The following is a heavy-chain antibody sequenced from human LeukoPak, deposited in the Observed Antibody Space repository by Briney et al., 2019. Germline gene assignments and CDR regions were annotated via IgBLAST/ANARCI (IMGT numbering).Heavy chain of an antibody. Sequence: SETLSLTCVVSGGSIGSYYWTWIRQPPGKGLEWAGYIQNSAIYRAKIKSSPSLQSRVSLSIDSSKKEVSLTVSSVTAADTAVYYCARLSSTLYYSMDVWGPGTAVTVSS. CDR1: GGSIGSYY. V-gene: IGHV4-59*08. J-gene: IGHJ6*02. CDR2: IQNSAIYRAKI. D-gene: IGHD6-6*01. CDR3: ARLSSTLYYSMDV.